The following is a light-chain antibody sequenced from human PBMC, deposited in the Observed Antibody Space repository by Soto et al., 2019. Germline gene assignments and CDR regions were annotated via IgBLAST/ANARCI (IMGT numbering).Light chain of an antibody. CDR3: QVWDSSSDHVV. J-gene: IGLJ2*01. Sequence: SYELTQPPSVSVAPGQTAMMTCGGNNIRSKTVQWYQQKPGQAPVLVVSDDRSRPSGIPERFSGSNSGNTATLTISTVAAGDEADYFCQVWDSSSDHVVFGGGTQLTVL. CDR2: DDR. CDR1: NIRSKT. V-gene: IGLV3-21*02.